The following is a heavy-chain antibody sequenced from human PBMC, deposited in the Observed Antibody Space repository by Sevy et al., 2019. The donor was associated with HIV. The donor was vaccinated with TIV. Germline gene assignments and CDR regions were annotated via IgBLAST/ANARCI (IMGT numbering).Heavy chain of an antibody. J-gene: IGHJ4*02. Sequence: SETLSLTCTVSGGSVSSGSYYWSWIRQPPGMGLEWIGYIYYSGRTNYNSSLKSRVTITVDRSENQFSLELSTVTAADTAVYYCARADYYDSRGYSYWGQGTLVTVSS. CDR1: GGSVSSGSYY. D-gene: IGHD3-22*01. CDR2: IYYSGRT. CDR3: ARADYYDSRGYSY. V-gene: IGHV4-61*01.